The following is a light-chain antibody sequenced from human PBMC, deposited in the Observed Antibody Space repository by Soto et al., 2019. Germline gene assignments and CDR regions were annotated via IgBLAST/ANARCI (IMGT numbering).Light chain of an antibody. CDR1: QSVSSY. Sequence: EMVLTQSPATLSLSPGERATLSCRASQSVSSYLAWYQQKPGQAPRLLIYDASNRATGIPARFSGSGSGTDFTLTISSLEPEDFATYYCQQSYSTLGTFGPGTKVDIK. CDR3: QQSYSTLGT. J-gene: IGKJ3*01. CDR2: DAS. V-gene: IGKV3-11*01.